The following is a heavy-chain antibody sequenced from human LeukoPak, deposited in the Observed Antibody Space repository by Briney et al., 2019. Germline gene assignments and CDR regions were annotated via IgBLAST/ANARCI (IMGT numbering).Heavy chain of an antibody. Sequence: GGSLRLSCAASGFTFSSYGMHWVRQAPGKGLEWVSDISGSGSSTYYADSVKGRFTISRDNSKNTLYLQMNSLRAEDTAVYYCATLDSGWFDPWGQGTLVTVSS. V-gene: IGHV3-23*01. CDR1: GFTFSSYG. CDR2: ISGSGSST. J-gene: IGHJ5*02. CDR3: ATLDSGWFDP.